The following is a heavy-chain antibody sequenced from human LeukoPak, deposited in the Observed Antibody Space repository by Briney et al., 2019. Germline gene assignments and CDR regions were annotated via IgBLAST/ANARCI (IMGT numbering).Heavy chain of an antibody. D-gene: IGHD6-13*01. V-gene: IGHV4-30-4*01. CDR3: ASSGDNGSSWYPRLDY. J-gene: IGHJ4*02. CDR1: GGSISSGDYY. Sequence: PSETLSLTCTVSGGSISSGDYYWSWIRQPPGKGLEWIGYIYYSGSTYYNPSLKSRVTISVDTSKNQFSLKLSSVTAADTAVYYCASSGDNGSSWYPRLDYWGQGTLVTVSS. CDR2: IYYSGST.